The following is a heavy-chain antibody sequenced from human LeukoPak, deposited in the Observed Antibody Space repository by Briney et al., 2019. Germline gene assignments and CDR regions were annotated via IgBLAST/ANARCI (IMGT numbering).Heavy chain of an antibody. J-gene: IGHJ4*02. V-gene: IGHV3-30*02. D-gene: IGHD6-19*01. Sequence: GGSLRLSCAASGFTFSSYGMHWVRQAPGKGLEWVAFIRYDGGNKYYADSVKGRFTISRDNSKNTLYLQMNSLRAEDTAVYYCAKGRKVYSSGWYDYWGQGTLVTVSS. CDR2: IRYDGGNK. CDR3: AKGRKVYSSGWYDY. CDR1: GFTFSSYG.